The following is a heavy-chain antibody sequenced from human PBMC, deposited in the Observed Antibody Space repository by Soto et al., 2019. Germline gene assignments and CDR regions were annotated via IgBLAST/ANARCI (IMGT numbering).Heavy chain of an antibody. D-gene: IGHD3-10*01. CDR3: ITGLQYYYGSGSSPSAEYFDY. CDR1: GFTFSNAW. J-gene: IGHJ4*02. V-gene: IGHV3-15*01. Sequence: GGSLRLSCAASGFTFSNAWMSWVRQAPGKGLERVGRIKSKTDGGTTDYAAPVKGRFTISRDDSKNTLYLQMNSLKTEDTAVYYCITGLQYYYGSGSSPSAEYFDYWGQGTLVTVSS. CDR2: IKSKTDGGTT.